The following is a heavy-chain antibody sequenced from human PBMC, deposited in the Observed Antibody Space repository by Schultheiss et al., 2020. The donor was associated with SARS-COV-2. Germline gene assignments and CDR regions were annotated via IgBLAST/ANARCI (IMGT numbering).Heavy chain of an antibody. Sequence: SETLSLTCTVSGGSISSYYWSWIRQPPGKGLEWIGYIYYSGSTNYNPSLKSLVTISVDTSKNQFSLKLSSVTAADTAVYYCARHQSVPYYYDSSGYRYNWFDPWGQGTLVTVSS. CDR2: IYYSGST. V-gene: IGHV4-59*08. D-gene: IGHD3-22*01. J-gene: IGHJ5*02. CDR3: ARHQSVPYYYDSSGYRYNWFDP. CDR1: GGSISSYY.